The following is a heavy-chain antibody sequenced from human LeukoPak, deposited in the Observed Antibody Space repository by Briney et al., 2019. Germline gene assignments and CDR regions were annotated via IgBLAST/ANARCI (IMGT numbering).Heavy chain of an antibody. CDR2: ITSSSSFI. CDR3: ARDMPGRDCSGGGCYGYGLDV. Sequence: SGGSLRLSCAASGFTFRSYSMNWVRQAPGKGLEWVCSITSSSSFIYHAESVKGRFTISRDNAKNSLYLQMNSLRAEDTAVYYCARDMPGRDCSGGGCYGYGLDVWGQGTTVTVSS. J-gene: IGHJ6*02. CDR1: GFTFRSYS. V-gene: IGHV3-21*01. D-gene: IGHD2-15*01.